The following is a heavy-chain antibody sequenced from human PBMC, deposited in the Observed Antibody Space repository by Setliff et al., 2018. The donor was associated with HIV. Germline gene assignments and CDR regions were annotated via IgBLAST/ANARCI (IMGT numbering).Heavy chain of an antibody. V-gene: IGHV4-30-4*08. Sequence: SETLSLTCTVPGGSISSGDYFLSWIRQAPGKGLEWIGCIYYSGSAYYNPSLKSRVTISVDTSKSQFSLKLRSVTAADTAVFYCARMSVSAAVYFDSWGQGTLVTVSS. CDR3: ARMSVSAAVYFDS. CDR2: IYYSGSA. D-gene: IGHD6-25*01. J-gene: IGHJ4*02. CDR1: GGSISSGDYF.